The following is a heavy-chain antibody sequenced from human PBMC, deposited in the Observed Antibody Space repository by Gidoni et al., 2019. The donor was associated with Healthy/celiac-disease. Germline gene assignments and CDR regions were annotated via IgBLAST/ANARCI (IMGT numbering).Heavy chain of an antibody. D-gene: IGHD6-13*01. Sequence: QLQLQESGPGLVKPSETLSLTCTVSGGSISSSRYYWGWIRQPPGKGLEWIGSIYYSGSTYYNPSLKSRVTISVDTSKNQFSLKLSSVTAADTAVYYCARHHALRIPSSRQQLFVWFDPWGQGTLVTVSS. V-gene: IGHV4-39*01. CDR2: IYYSGST. CDR1: GGSISSSRYY. CDR3: ARHHALRIPSSRQQLFVWFDP. J-gene: IGHJ5*02.